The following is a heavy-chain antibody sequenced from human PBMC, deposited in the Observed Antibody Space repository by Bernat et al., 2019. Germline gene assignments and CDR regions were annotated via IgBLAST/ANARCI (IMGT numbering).Heavy chain of an antibody. V-gene: IGHV1-3*01. D-gene: IGHD3-10*01. Sequence: QVQLVQSGAEVKKPGASVKVSCKASGYTFTNYAMHWVRQAPGQRLEWMAWINGGNGNTKYSQKFQGRVTITRDTSASTANMELSSLRSEDTAVYYCVTNLRGLSYFDYWGQGTLVTVSS. CDR3: VTNLRGLSYFDY. J-gene: IGHJ4*02. CDR2: INGGNGNT. CDR1: GYTFTNYA.